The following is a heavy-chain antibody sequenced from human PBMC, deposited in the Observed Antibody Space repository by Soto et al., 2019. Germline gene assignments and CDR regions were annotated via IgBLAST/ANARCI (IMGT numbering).Heavy chain of an antibody. Sequence: PSETLSLTCAVSGGSISSGGYSWSGVRQPPGKGLEWIGYIYHSGNAFYSPSLKSRVTISLDRSRNQFSLKLASVTAADTAVYYCARFRGVVYGFDPWGQGTLVTVSS. J-gene: IGHJ5*02. D-gene: IGHD2-15*01. CDR3: ARFRGVVYGFDP. CDR2: IYHSGNA. V-gene: IGHV4-30-2*01. CDR1: GGSISSGGYS.